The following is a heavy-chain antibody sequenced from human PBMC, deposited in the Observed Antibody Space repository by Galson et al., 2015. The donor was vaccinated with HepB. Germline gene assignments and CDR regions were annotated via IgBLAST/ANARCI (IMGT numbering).Heavy chain of an antibody. Sequence: SETLSLTCAVYGGSFSGHYWSWIRQPPGKGLEWIGEINHSGSTNYNPSLKSRVTISVDTSKNQFSLKLSSVTAADTAVYYCARGRSDYSYYYYYYMDVWGKGTTVTVSS. CDR1: GGSFSGHY. D-gene: IGHD4-11*01. CDR2: INHSGST. CDR3: ARGRSDYSYYYYYYMDV. V-gene: IGHV4-34*01. J-gene: IGHJ6*03.